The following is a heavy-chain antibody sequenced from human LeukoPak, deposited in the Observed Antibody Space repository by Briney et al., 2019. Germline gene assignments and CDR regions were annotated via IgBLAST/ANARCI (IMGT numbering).Heavy chain of an antibody. V-gene: IGHV1-2*02. CDR2: NNPNSGGT. CDR1: GYTFTGYY. CDR3: ARDSFGELPLDY. J-gene: IGHJ4*02. D-gene: IGHD3-10*01. Sequence: ASVKVSCKASGYTFTGYYMHWVRQAPGQGLEWMGWNNPNSGGTNYAQKFQGRVTMTRDTSISTAYMELSRLRSDDTAVYYCARDSFGELPLDYWGQGTLVTVSS.